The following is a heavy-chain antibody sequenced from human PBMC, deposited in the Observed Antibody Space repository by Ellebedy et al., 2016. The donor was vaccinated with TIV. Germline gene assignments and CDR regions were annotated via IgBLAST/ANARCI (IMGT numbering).Heavy chain of an antibody. Sequence: ASVKVSCKASGGTFSSYAISWVRQAPGQGLEWMGWISAYNGNTNYAQKLQGRVTMTTDTSTSTAYMELRSLRSDDTAVYYCARDGGKEYCSGGSCYQDYWGQGTLVTVSS. D-gene: IGHD2-15*01. CDR2: ISAYNGNT. V-gene: IGHV1-18*01. CDR3: ARDGGKEYCSGGSCYQDY. J-gene: IGHJ4*02. CDR1: GGTFSSYA.